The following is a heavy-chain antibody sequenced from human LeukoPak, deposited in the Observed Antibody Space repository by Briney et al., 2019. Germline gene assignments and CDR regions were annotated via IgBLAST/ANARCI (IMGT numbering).Heavy chain of an antibody. CDR1: GFTFTTNA. CDR3: AKCGNSGCHLIDY. V-gene: IGHV3-23*01. CDR2: ISGRTGAT. Sequence: GGSLRLPCAASGFTFTTNAMSWVRQAPGKARECVSAISGRTGATYYADSEKGRFTISRDNSKSTLYLQMDSLRAEDTAVYYCAKCGNSGCHLIDYWGQGTLVTVSS. D-gene: IGHD5-12*01. J-gene: IGHJ4*02.